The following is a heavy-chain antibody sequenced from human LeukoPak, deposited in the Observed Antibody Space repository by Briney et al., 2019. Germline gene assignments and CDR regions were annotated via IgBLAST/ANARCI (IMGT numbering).Heavy chain of an antibody. Sequence: GASVKVSCKASGYTFTSYGISWVRQAPGQGLEWMGWISAYNGNTNYAQKLQGRVTMTTDTSTSTAYMELRSLRSDDTAVYYCARVIVVVVAAPGYLAVAGQGSDYWGQGTLVTVSS. D-gene: IGHD2-15*01. CDR2: ISAYNGNT. J-gene: IGHJ4*02. CDR3: ARVIVVVVAAPGYLAVAGQGSDY. CDR1: GYTFTSYG. V-gene: IGHV1-18*01.